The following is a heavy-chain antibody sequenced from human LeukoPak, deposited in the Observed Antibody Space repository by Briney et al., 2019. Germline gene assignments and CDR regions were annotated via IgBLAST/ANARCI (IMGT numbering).Heavy chain of an antibody. Sequence: ASVKVSCKASGYTSTSYYMHWVRQAPGQGLEWMGIINPSGGSTSYAQKFQGRVTMTTDTSTSTAYMELRSLRSDDTAVYYCARDHSTMIVVVHDFDYWGQGTLVTVSS. CDR1: GYTSTSYY. CDR3: ARDHSTMIVVVHDFDY. CDR2: INPSGGST. D-gene: IGHD3-22*01. J-gene: IGHJ4*02. V-gene: IGHV1-46*01.